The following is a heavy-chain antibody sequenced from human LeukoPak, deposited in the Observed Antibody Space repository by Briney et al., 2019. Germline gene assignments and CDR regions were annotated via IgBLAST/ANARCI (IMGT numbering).Heavy chain of an antibody. D-gene: IGHD3-10*01. J-gene: IGHJ3*02. V-gene: IGHV4-31*03. Sequence: SETLSLTCTVSGGSISSGGYYGSWIRQHPGEGLEGIGYICYSGSSYDNPSLRSRVTRSVDTSKNQFSLKLSSVTAADTAEYYCARDITMVRGVISYGAFDIWGQGTMVTVSS. CDR2: ICYSGSS. CDR1: GGSISSGGYY. CDR3: ARDITMVRGVISYGAFDI.